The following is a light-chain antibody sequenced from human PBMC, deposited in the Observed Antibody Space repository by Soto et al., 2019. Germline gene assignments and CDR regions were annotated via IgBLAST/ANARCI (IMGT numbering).Light chain of an antibody. CDR2: EAS. Sequence: EIVLTQSPATLSLSPGERATLSCRASQSINTYLAWYQQRPGQVPRLLIYEASNRATGIPGRFSGSGSGTDFTLTISSLVFEDSAVYYCQQRTNWPPYTFGQGTKLEIK. V-gene: IGKV3-11*01. J-gene: IGKJ2*01. CDR1: QSINTY. CDR3: QQRTNWPPYT.